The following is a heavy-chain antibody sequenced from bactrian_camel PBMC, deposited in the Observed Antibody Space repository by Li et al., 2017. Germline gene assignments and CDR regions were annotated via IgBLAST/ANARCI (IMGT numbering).Heavy chain of an antibody. CDR1: GSIQRTNC. CDR2: DNGVGTT. D-gene: IGHD1*01. CDR3: AADLVTDEPSLVEREYYY. J-gene: IGHJ4*01. Sequence: HVQLVESGGGLVQPGGSLRLSCAASGSIQRTNCMGWFRQAPGKERDWVATDNGVGTTYYGDSVKGRFAISRDNAKNTVYLQMNSLEPEDTATYYCAADLVTDEPSLVEREYYYWGQGTQVTVS. V-gene: IGHV3S53*01.